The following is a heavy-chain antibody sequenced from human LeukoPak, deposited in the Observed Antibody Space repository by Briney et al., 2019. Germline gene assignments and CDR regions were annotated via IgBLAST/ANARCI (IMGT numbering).Heavy chain of an antibody. V-gene: IGHV3-21*01. Sequence: PGGSLRLSCAPSGLSFSSYTIHWVRQAPGKGLEWVSSISSTSGYIHYADSVKGRFSISRDNAKNSLYLQMNSLRAEDTAVYYCARDGRSHAFDIWGQGTMVTVSS. CDR1: GLSFSSYT. CDR3: ARDGRSHAFDI. J-gene: IGHJ3*02. CDR2: ISSTSGYI.